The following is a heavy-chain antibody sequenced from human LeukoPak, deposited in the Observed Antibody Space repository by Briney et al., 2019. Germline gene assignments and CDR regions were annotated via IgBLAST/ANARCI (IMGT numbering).Heavy chain of an antibody. CDR2: ISWNSGSI. J-gene: IGHJ4*02. CDR1: GFTFDDYA. Sequence: GGSLRLSCAASGFTFDDYAMHWVRQAPGKGLEWVSGISWNSGSIGYADSVKGRFTISRDNAKNSLYLRMNSLRAEDTAVYYCTLSGYWGQGTLVTVSS. CDR3: TLSGY. V-gene: IGHV3-9*01.